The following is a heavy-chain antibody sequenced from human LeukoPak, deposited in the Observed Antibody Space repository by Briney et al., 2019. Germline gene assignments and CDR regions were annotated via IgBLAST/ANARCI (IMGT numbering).Heavy chain of an antibody. D-gene: IGHD3-3*01. CDR3: ARVPRPIFGRLGYYMDV. V-gene: IGHV3-64*01. Sequence: GGSLRLSCAASGFTFSSYAMHWVRQAPGKGLEYVSAISCNGSITFYANSVKGRFTISRDNSKNTLYLQMGSLRVEDMAVYYCARVPRPIFGRLGYYMDVWGKGTTVTVSS. CDR2: ISCNGSIT. J-gene: IGHJ6*03. CDR1: GFTFSSYA.